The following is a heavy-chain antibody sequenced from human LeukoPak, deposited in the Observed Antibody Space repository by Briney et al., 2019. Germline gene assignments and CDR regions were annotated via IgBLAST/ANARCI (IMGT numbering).Heavy chain of an antibody. D-gene: IGHD4-17*01. CDR3: ARHANGDYPFFDY. CDR2: INHSGST. CDR1: GGSFSGYY. Sequence: SETLSLTCAVYGGSFSGYYWSWLRQPPGKGLEWIGEINHSGSTNYNPSLTSRVTMSVDTSKSQFSLKLSSVTAADTAVYYCARHANGDYPFFDYWGQGNLVTVSS. J-gene: IGHJ4*02. V-gene: IGHV4-34*01.